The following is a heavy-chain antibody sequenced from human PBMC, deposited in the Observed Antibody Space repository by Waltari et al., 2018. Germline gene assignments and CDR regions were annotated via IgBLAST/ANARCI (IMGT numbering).Heavy chain of an antibody. J-gene: IGHJ4*02. CDR3: ARGSRDGGDWDY. CDR2: ISSSSSYI. CDR1: GFTFSSYS. D-gene: IGHD2-21*01. Sequence: EVQLVESGGGPVKPGGSLRLSCAASGFTFSSYSMNWVRQAPGKGLEWVSSISSSSSYIYYADSVKGRFTISRDNAKNSLYLQMNSLRAEDTAVYYCARGSRDGGDWDYWGQGTLVTVSS. V-gene: IGHV3-21*01.